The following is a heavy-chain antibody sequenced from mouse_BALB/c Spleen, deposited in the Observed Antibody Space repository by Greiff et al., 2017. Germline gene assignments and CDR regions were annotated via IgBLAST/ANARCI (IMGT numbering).Heavy chain of an antibody. CDR2: ISYSGST. CDR3: ARSTTVVAEGFAY. J-gene: IGHJ3*01. CDR1: GYSITSDYA. V-gene: IGHV3-2*02. Sequence: VQLKESGPGLVKPSQSLSLTCTVTGYSITSDYAWNWIRQFPGNKLEWMGYISYSGSTSYNPSLKSRISITRDTSKNQFFLQLNSVTTEDTATYYCARSTTVVAEGFAYWGQGTLVTVSA. D-gene: IGHD1-1*01.